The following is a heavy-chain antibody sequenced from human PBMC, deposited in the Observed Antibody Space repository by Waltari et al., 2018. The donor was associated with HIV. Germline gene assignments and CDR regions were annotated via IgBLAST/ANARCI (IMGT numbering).Heavy chain of an antibody. CDR2: IYYRGST. Sequence: QLQLQESGPGLVKPSETLSLTCTVSGGSISSSSYYWGWIRQPPGKGLEWIGSIYYRGSTYYNPSLKSRVTISVDTSKNQFSLKLSSVTAADTAVYYCARDLILVKATAGFDYWGQGTLVTVSS. CDR3: ARDLILVKATAGFDY. D-gene: IGHD5-12*01. CDR1: GGSISSSSYY. J-gene: IGHJ4*02. V-gene: IGHV4-39*07.